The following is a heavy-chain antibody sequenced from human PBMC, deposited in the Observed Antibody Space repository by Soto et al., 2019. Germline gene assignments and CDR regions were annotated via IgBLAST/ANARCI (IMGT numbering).Heavy chain of an antibody. CDR1: GGSISSYY. D-gene: IGHD3-9*01. CDR3: ARAYDILTGYPGGYYYNGMDV. CDR2: IYYSGST. Sequence: SETLSLTCTVSGGSISSYYWSWIRQPPGKGLEWIGYIYYSGSTNYNPSLKSRVTISVDTSKNQFSLKLRSVTAADTAVYYCARAYDILTGYPGGYYYNGMDVWGQGTTVTVSS. V-gene: IGHV4-59*01. J-gene: IGHJ6*02.